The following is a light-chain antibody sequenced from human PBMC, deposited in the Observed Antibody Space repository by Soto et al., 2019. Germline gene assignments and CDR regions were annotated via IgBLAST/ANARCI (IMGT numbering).Light chain of an antibody. V-gene: IGKV3-11*01. CDR1: QSVGSA. CDR3: HHRISWPAT. CDR2: DVS. J-gene: IGKJ1*01. Sequence: ETVLTQSPATLSLSPGEGATLSCRASQSVGSALAWYQQKPGQAPRLLIHDVSIKATGVPARFSGSGSGPGFTLTISNLESEDFAVYYCHHRISWPATFGQGTKVEI.